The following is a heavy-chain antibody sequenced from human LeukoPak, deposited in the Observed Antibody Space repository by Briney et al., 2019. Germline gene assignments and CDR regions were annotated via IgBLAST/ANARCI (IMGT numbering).Heavy chain of an antibody. Sequence: ASVKVSCKTSGYTFTSHGISWVRQAPAEGLEWISWISANNSDTNYAQKMQGRLTMTTDTSTSTAYMELRSLSYDDTATYYCARDWPTVIADYWGQGTLVTVSS. CDR1: GYTFTSHG. V-gene: IGHV1-18*01. CDR2: ISANNSDT. CDR3: ARDWPTVIADY. D-gene: IGHD4-11*01. J-gene: IGHJ4*02.